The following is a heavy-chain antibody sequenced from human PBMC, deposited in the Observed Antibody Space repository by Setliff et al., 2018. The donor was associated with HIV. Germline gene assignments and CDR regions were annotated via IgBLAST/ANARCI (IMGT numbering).Heavy chain of an antibody. CDR2: IYPGDSDT. Sequence: GESLKISCKGSGHSITSYWIGWVRQMPGKGLEWMGTIYPGDSDTRYSPSFRGQVTMSADKSISTVYLQWSSLKASDTAMYYCARRGGVNRAGFDMWGQGTMVTVSS. V-gene: IGHV5-51*01. CDR3: ARRGGVNRAGFDM. CDR1: GHSITSYW. D-gene: IGHD3-16*01. J-gene: IGHJ3*02.